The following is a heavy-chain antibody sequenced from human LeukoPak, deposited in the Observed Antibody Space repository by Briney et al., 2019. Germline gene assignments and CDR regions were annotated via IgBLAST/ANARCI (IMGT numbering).Heavy chain of an antibody. D-gene: IGHD3-22*01. V-gene: IGHV4-31*03. CDR3: ARGESDSSGYYFED. CDR1: GGSISSGGYD. CDR2: IYYSGST. Sequence: SETLSLTCTVSGGSISSGGYDWGWIRQHPGKGLEWIGYIYYSGSTYYNPSLKSRVTISVDTSKNQFSLKLSSVTAADTAVYYCARGESDSSGYYFEDWGQGTLVTVSS. J-gene: IGHJ4*02.